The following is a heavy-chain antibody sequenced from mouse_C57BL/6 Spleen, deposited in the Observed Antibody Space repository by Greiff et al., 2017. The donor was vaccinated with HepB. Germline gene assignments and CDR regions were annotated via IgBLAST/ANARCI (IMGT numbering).Heavy chain of an antibody. CDR3: ARPYYSNYLYAMDY. CDR2: ISSGSSTI. CDR1: GFTFSDYG. D-gene: IGHD2-5*01. V-gene: IGHV5-17*01. Sequence: EVHLVESGGGLVKPGGSLKLSCAASGFTFSDYGMHWVRQAPGKGLEWVAYISSGSSTIYYADTVKGRFTISRDNAKNTLFLQMTSLRSEDTAMYYCARPYYSNYLYAMDYWGQGTSVTVSS. J-gene: IGHJ4*01.